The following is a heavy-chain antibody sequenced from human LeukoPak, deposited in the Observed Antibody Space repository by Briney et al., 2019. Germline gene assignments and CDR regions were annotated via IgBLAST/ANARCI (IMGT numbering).Heavy chain of an antibody. Sequence: KPSETLSLTCAVYGGSFSGYNWSWIRQPPGKGLEWIGEINHSGSTNYNPSLKSRVTISVDTSKNQFSLKLSSVTAADTAVYYCARGRDFWSGYYLDYWGQGTLVTVSS. V-gene: IGHV4-34*01. CDR1: GGSFSGYN. D-gene: IGHD3-3*01. CDR3: ARGRDFWSGYYLDY. J-gene: IGHJ4*02. CDR2: INHSGST.